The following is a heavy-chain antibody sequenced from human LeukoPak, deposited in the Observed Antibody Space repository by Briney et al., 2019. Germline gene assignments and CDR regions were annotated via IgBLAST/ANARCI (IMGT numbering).Heavy chain of an antibody. V-gene: IGHV3-7*03. CDR3: AREVFFQFDN. J-gene: IGHJ4*02. CDR2: IAANGNDK. CDR1: GFSFRKYW. Sequence: PGGSLRLSCAASGFSFRKYWMAWVRQAPGRGVEWVATIAANGNDKDYEDALQGRFTISRDNARNSLSLRIDSLRAEDTAQYYCAREVFFQFDNWGQGALVTVSS.